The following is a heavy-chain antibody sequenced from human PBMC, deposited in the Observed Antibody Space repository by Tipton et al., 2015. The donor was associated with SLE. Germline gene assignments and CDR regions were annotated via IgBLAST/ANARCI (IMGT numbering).Heavy chain of an antibody. Sequence: TCYNLSLKSRVTISVDTSKNQFSLKLSSVTAADTAVYYCARGGFTIFGVVNYYYYMAVRGKGTTVTVSS. D-gene: IGHD3-3*01. CDR3: ARGGFTIFGVVNYYYYMAV. J-gene: IGHJ6*03. V-gene: IGHV4-34*01. CDR2: T.